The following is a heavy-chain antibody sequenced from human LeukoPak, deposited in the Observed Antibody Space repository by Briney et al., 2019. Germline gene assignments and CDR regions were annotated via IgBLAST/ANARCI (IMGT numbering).Heavy chain of an antibody. CDR1: GFTFSNAW. Sequence: GGSLRLSCAASGFTFSNAWMSWVRQARGKGLEWVGRIKGKADGRTTDYAGAVKGKFTISRDDSKNTLYLQMNSLQTEDTAVYYCTTGSDLDYWGQGTLVTVSS. V-gene: IGHV3-15*01. CDR2: IKGKADGRTT. CDR3: TTGSDLDY. D-gene: IGHD3-3*01. J-gene: IGHJ4*02.